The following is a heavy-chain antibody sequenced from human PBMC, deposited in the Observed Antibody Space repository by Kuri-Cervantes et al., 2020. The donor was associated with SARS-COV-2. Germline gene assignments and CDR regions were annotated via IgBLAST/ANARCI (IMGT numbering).Heavy chain of an antibody. J-gene: IGHJ6*02. CDR1: GFTFSSYA. D-gene: IGHD3-10*01. V-gene: IGHV3-23*03. CDR2: IYSGGSST. Sequence: GGSLRLSCAASGFTFSSYAMSWVRQAPGKGLEWVSVIYSGGSSTYYADSMKGRFTISRDNSKNTLYLQMNSLRAEDTAVYYCASMVRGNYGMDVWGQGTTVTVSS. CDR3: ASMVRGNYGMDV.